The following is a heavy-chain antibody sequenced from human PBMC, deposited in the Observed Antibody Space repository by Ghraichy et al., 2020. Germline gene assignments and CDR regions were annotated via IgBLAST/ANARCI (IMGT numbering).Heavy chain of an antibody. V-gene: IGHV1-18*04. CDR3: VRGGLQYSSGVEY. J-gene: IGHJ4*02. CDR2: ISPYNGDT. CDR1: GYTFTKYG. D-gene: IGHD3-22*01. Sequence: ASVKVSCKASGYTFTKYGITWVRQAPGQGLEWMGWISPYNGDTHYQQNLQGRVTMTTDTSTTTAYMELRSLTSDDTAMYYCVRGGLQYSSGVEYWGQGTLVTVSS.